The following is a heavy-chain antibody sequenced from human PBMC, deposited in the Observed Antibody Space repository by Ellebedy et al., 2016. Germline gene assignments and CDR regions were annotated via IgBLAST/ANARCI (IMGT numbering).Heavy chain of an antibody. CDR1: GLTFSAFS. Sequence: GGSLRLXXTTSGLTFSAFSMNWVRQAPGKGLEWVSYISGASSTSYYADSVKGRFTITRDNAKNSLYLQMNSLRAEDTAVYYCTTSLRLGGLSLYRGYYYMDVWGKGTTVTVS. J-gene: IGHJ6*03. CDR3: TTSLRLGGLSLYRGYYYMDV. V-gene: IGHV3-48*04. CDR2: ISGASSTS. D-gene: IGHD3-16*02.